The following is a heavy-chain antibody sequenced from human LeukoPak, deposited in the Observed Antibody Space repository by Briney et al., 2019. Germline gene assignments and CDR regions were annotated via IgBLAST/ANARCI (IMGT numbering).Heavy chain of an antibody. CDR3: ARRVTTFLS. CDR2: ISSSSSYM. J-gene: IGHJ4*02. Sequence: GGSLRLSCSASGFDLSPYTMNWVRQAQGKALEWVASISSSSSYMYYGDLVKGRFTISRDNAKNTLYLQLDSLRAEDTATYYCARRVTTFLSWGQGTLVIVSS. D-gene: IGHD4-17*01. V-gene: IGHV3-21*01. CDR1: GFDLSPYT.